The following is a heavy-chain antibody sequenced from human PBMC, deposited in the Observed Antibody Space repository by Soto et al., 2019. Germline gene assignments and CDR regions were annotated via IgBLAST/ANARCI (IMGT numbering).Heavy chain of an antibody. J-gene: IGHJ3*02. CDR1: GFTFSSYS. Sequence: GGSLRLSCAASGFTFSSYSINWVRQAPWKGLEWVSSISSSSIYIYYADSVKGRFTISRDNAKNSLYLQMNSLRAEDTAVYYCARSRDGYTARGAFDISGQGTMLT. CDR3: ARSRDGYTARGAFDI. CDR2: ISSSSIYI. D-gene: IGHD2-2*02. V-gene: IGHV3-21*01.